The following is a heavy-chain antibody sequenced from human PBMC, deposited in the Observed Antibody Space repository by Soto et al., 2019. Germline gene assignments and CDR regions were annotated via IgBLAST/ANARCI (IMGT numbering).Heavy chain of an antibody. D-gene: IGHD3-10*01. CDR3: ARAVGAFPPYYDYYGMDV. V-gene: IGHV4-34*01. CDR2: INHSRST. J-gene: IGHJ6*02. CDR1: GGSFSGYY. Sequence: SETLSLTCSVYGGSFSGYYWSWIRQPPGKGLDCIGEINHSRSTNYNPSLKSRVTISVDTSKNQFSLKLSSVTAADTAVYYCARAVGAFPPYYDYYGMDVWGQGTTVTVSS.